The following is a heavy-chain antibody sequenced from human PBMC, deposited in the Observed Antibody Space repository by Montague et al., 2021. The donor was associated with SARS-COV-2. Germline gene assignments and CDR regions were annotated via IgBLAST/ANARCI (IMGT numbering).Heavy chain of an antibody. J-gene: IGHJ4*02. V-gene: IGHV2-70*11. CDR2: IYWDDDK. CDR3: ARTAITSVDGVAETFYFDH. CDR1: GFSLTSNGMC. Sequence: PALVKPTQTLTLTCSVSGFSLTSNGMCVSWIRQAPGKALEWLARIYWDDDKYYSTSLKTRLTISRDTSRSRVVLTMTNMDPADTATYFCARTAITSVDGVAETFYFDHWGQGTLVTVAA. D-gene: IGHD5-24*01.